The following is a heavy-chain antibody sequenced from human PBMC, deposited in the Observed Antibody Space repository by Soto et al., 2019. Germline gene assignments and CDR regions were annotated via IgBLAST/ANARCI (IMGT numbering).Heavy chain of an antibody. CDR1: GGSISSSSYY. CDR2: IYYSGST. CDR3: ARLLINDYGDYGFDY. J-gene: IGHJ4*02. Sequence: PSETLSLTCTVSGGSISSSSYYWGWIRQPPGKGLEWIGSIYYSGSTYYNPSLKSRVTISVDTSKNQFSLKLSSVTAADTAVYYCARLLINDYGDYGFDYWGQGTLVTAPQ. V-gene: IGHV4-39*01. D-gene: IGHD4-17*01.